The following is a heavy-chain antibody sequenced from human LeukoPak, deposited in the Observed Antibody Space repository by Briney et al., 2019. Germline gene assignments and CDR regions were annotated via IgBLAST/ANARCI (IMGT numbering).Heavy chain of an antibody. V-gene: IGHV3-30*18. D-gene: IGHD3-22*01. CDR2: ISYDGSNK. Sequence: GGSLRLSCAASGFTFSSYAMSWVRQAPGKGLEWVAVISYDGSNKYYADSVKGRFTISRDNSKNTLYLQMNSLRAEDTAVYYCAKVHYYDSSGLVDYWGQGTLVTVSS. CDR1: GFTFSSYA. CDR3: AKVHYYDSSGLVDY. J-gene: IGHJ4*02.